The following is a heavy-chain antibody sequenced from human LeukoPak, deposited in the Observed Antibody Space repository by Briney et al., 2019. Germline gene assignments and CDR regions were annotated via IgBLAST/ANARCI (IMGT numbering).Heavy chain of an antibody. J-gene: IGHJ6*01. CDR1: GFTYSAWA. CDR3: ARGLQYYVAMDV. D-gene: IGHD3-10*02. Sequence: GGSLRLSCDASGFTYSAWAMTGARQAPGKGLEWVSSIGSDNKPHYSESVKGRFAISRDNSKNILFLHLNSLRAEDTALYYCARGLQYYVAMDVWGQGTTVTVSS. CDR2: IGSDNKP. V-gene: IGHV3-23*05.